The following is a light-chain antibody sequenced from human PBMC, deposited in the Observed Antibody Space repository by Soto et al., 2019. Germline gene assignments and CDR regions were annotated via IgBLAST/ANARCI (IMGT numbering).Light chain of an antibody. CDR2: LNSDGSH. Sequence: QAVVTQSPSASASLGASVKLTCTLSSGHSSYAIAWHQQQPEKGPRYLMKLNSDGSHSKGDGIPDRFSGSSSGAERYLTISRLQSEDEADYYCQTWVTGIYVFGTGTKVTVL. CDR3: QTWVTGIYV. CDR1: SGHSSYA. V-gene: IGLV4-69*01. J-gene: IGLJ1*01.